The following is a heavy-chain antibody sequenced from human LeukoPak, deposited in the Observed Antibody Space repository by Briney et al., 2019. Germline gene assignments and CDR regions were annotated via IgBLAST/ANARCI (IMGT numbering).Heavy chain of an antibody. V-gene: IGHV4-4*07. Sequence: SETLSLTCTVSGGSISSYYWSWIRQPAGKGLEWIGRIYTTGSTNYNPSLKSRVSMSVDTSKNQFSLKLTSVTAADTAVYYCARDLTSSGRRLFHYWGQGTLVTVSS. CDR1: GGSISSYY. CDR3: ARDLTSSGRRLFHY. J-gene: IGHJ4*02. CDR2: IYTTGST. D-gene: IGHD1-26*01.